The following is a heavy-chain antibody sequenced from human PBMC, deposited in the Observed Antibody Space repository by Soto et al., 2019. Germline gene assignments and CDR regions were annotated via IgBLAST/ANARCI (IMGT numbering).Heavy chain of an antibody. Sequence: GESLKISCKGSGYTFTSYWVGWVRQMPGKGPEWMAIIYPADSDTRYNPSLQGQVTISADMSTSTAYLQWSSLKASDTAMYYCARGYCSSTSCYGGNAFDIWGQGTMVTVSS. D-gene: IGHD2-2*01. J-gene: IGHJ3*02. CDR1: GYTFTSYW. CDR3: ARGYCSSTSCYGGNAFDI. CDR2: IYPADSDT. V-gene: IGHV5-51*01.